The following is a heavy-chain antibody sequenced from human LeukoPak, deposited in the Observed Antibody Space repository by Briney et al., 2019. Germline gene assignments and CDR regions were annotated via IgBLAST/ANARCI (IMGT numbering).Heavy chain of an antibody. J-gene: IGHJ4*02. CDR3: ARDPNYDILTGYYD. D-gene: IGHD3-9*01. CDR2: ISAYNGNT. Sequence: ASVKVSCKASGYTFTSYGISWVRQAPGQGLEWMGWISAYNGNTNYAQKLQGRVTMTTDTSTSTAYMELRSLRSDDTAVYYCARDPNYDILTGYYDWGQGTLVTVSS. V-gene: IGHV1-18*01. CDR1: GYTFTSYG.